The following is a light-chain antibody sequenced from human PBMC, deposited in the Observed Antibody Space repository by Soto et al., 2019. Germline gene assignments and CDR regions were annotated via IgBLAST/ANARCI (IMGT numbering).Light chain of an antibody. Sequence: DIQMTQSPSTLSASVGDRVTITCRASQSISSWLAWYQQKPGKAPKLRIYKASSLESGVPSRFSGSGSGTEFTLTISSLQPDDSATYYCQQYNSYRTFGQGTKVDIK. CDR2: KAS. CDR3: QQYNSYRT. J-gene: IGKJ1*01. V-gene: IGKV1-5*03. CDR1: QSISSW.